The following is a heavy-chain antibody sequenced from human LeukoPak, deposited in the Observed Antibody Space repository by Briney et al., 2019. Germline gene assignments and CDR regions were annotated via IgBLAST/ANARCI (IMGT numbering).Heavy chain of an antibody. CDR2: IYTSGST. D-gene: IGHD5-24*01. CDR1: GGSISSYY. V-gene: IGHV4-4*09. Sequence: SETLSLTCTVSGGSISSYYWSWIRQPPGKGLEWIGYIYTSGSTNYNPSLKSRVTISVDTSKNQFSLKLSSVTAADTAVHYCARHLRRWLQSEDYFDYWGQGTLVTVSS. J-gene: IGHJ4*02. CDR3: ARHLRRWLQSEDYFDY.